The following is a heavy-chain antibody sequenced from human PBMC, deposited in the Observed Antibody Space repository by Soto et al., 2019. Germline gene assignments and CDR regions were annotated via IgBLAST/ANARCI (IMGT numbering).Heavy chain of an antibody. CDR3: ARGCYDLPYYYYYGMDV. D-gene: IGHD5-12*01. V-gene: IGHV1-69*12. CDR2: IIPIFGTA. J-gene: IGHJ6*02. CDR1: GGTFSSYA. Sequence: QVQLVQSGAEVKKPGSSVKVSCKASGGTFSSYAISWVRQAPGQGLEWMGGIIPIFGTANYAQKFQGRVTITADEAPSTAYRDLSSLKSADTAVYYCARGCYDLPYYYYYGMDVWGQGTTVTVSS.